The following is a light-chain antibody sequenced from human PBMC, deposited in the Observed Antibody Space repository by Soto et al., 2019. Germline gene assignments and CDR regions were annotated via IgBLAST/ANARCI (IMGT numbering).Light chain of an antibody. V-gene: IGLV2-23*01. CDR1: SSDVGSYKL. CDR3: CSYAGSRTWV. J-gene: IGLJ2*01. Sequence: QSALTQPASVSGSPGQSITISCTGTSSDVGSYKLVSWYQQHPGKAPKLIIYEGNKRPSGVSNRFSGSKSGNTASLTISGLQAEDEADYYCCSYAGSRTWVFGGGTQLTAL. CDR2: EGN.